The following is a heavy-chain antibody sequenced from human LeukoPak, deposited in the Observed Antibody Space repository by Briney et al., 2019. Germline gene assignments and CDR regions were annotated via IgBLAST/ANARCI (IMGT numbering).Heavy chain of an antibody. Sequence: GGSLRLSCAAYGFTFIDYDMHWVRHVVGKGLEWVSAIGIRGDTHFSGSVKGRFTISRENAESSLYLQMNSRRAEDTAVDYCARGGIQVSGIDEFDYWGQGTLVTVSS. J-gene: IGHJ4*02. D-gene: IGHD6-19*01. CDR2: IGIRGDT. CDR3: ARGGIQVSGIDEFDY. V-gene: IGHV3-13*01. CDR1: GFTFIDYD.